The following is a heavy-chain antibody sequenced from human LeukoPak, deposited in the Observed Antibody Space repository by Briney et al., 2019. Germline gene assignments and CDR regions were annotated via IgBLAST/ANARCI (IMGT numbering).Heavy chain of an antibody. CDR1: GFTFNNYN. Sequence: GGSLRLSCAASGFTFNNYNMNWVRQAPGKGLEWVSSISSSSTYIYYADSVKGRFTISRANAKNSLYLQMNSLRAEDTAIYYCAKGYCSSTSCYAYYYNGMDVWGQGTTVTVSS. V-gene: IGHV3-21*01. CDR3: AKGYCSSTSCYAYYYNGMDV. CDR2: ISSSSTYI. D-gene: IGHD2-2*01. J-gene: IGHJ6*02.